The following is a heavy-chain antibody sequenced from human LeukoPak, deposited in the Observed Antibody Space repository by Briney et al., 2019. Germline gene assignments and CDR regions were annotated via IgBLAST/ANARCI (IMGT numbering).Heavy chain of an antibody. Sequence: ASVKVSCQASGYTFTSYYLHWVRQAPGQGLEWVGVINSSGGTTSYAQKFQGRLTVTRDTSTSTVYMDLSSLRSEDTAVYYCAREPSRTGYFDYWGQGTLVTVSS. CDR2: INSSGGTT. CDR1: GYTFTSYY. CDR3: AREPSRTGYFDY. V-gene: IGHV1-46*01. D-gene: IGHD3/OR15-3a*01. J-gene: IGHJ4*02.